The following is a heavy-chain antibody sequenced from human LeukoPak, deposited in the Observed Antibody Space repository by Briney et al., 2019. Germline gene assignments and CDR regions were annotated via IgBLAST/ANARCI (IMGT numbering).Heavy chain of an antibody. CDR3: AKDSTGTNDVFDY. CDR1: GFTFDDYA. Sequence: GESLRLSCAASGFTFDDYAMHWVRQAPGKGLEWVSGISWNSSSIGYADSVKGRFTISRDNAKNSLYLQMNSLRAEDTALYYCAKDSTGTNDVFDYWGQGTLVTVSS. V-gene: IGHV3-9*01. D-gene: IGHD1-1*01. CDR2: ISWNSSSI. J-gene: IGHJ4*02.